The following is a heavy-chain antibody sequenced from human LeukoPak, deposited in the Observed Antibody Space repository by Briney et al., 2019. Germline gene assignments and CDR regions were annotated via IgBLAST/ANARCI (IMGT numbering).Heavy chain of an antibody. D-gene: IGHD3-22*01. Sequence: PSETLSLTCTVSGGSISSYYWSWIRQPPGKGLEWIGYICYSGSTNYNPSLRSRVTISVDTSKNQFSLDLRSVTAADTAVYYCARGPHYHDSSGYSPSYSYAMDVWGQGTTVTVSS. V-gene: IGHV4-59*01. CDR3: ARGPHYHDSSGYSPSYSYAMDV. CDR1: GGSISSYY. CDR2: ICYSGST. J-gene: IGHJ6*02.